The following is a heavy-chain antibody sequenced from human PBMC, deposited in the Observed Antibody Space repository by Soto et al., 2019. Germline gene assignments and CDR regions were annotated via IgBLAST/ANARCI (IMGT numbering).Heavy chain of an antibody. D-gene: IGHD2-15*01. Sequence: XSLRLSCAASGFTFTNYGMTWVRQAPGKGLEWVSAITGSGSDIYYADSVKGRFTISRDTSKNTLYLQMNSLRAEDTAMYYCAKITSGWFLIKPFDHCGPGTLVTLSS. CDR3: AKITSGWFLIKPFDH. CDR1: GFTFTNYG. CDR2: ITGSGSDI. V-gene: IGHV3-23*01. J-gene: IGHJ4*02.